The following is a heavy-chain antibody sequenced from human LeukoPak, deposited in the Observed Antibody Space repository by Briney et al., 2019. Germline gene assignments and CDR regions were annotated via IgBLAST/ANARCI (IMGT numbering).Heavy chain of an antibody. V-gene: IGHV3-11*01. D-gene: IGHD3-22*01. CDR1: GFTFSDYY. Sequence: GGSLRLSCAASGFTFSDYYMSWIRQAPGKGLEWVSYISSSGSTIYYADSVKGRFTISRDNAKNSLYLQMNSLRAEDTAVYYCARGPDYYDSSGYYFEYFQHWGQGTLVTVSS. CDR3: ARGPDYYDSSGYYFEYFQH. CDR2: ISSSGSTI. J-gene: IGHJ1*01.